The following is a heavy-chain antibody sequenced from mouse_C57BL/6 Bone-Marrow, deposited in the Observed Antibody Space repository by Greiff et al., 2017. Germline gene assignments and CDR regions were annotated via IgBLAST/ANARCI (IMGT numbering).Heavy chain of an antibody. D-gene: IGHD1-1*01. J-gene: IGHJ1*03. CDR3: ARGGSSRHWYFDV. V-gene: IGHV1-52*01. Sequence: QVQLQQPGAELVRPGSSVKLSCKASGYTFTSYWMHWVKQRPIQGLEWIGNIDPSDSETHYNQKFKDKATLTVDKSSSPAYMPLSSLTSEDSAVYYRARGGSSRHWYFDVWGTGTTVTVSS. CDR1: GYTFTSYW. CDR2: IDPSDSET.